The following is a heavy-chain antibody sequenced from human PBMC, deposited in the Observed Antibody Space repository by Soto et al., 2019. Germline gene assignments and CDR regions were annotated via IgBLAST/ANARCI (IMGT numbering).Heavy chain of an antibody. J-gene: IGHJ5*02. CDR2: IYYSGST. V-gene: IGHV4-59*01. CDR1: GGSISSYY. D-gene: IGHD1-26*01. Sequence: SETLSLTCTVSGGSISSYYWSWIRQPPGKGLEWIGYIYYSGSTNYNPSLKSRVTISVDTSKNQFSLKLSSVTAADTAVYYCASIPVYSGSYDGWFDPWGQGTLVTVSS. CDR3: ASIPVYSGSYDGWFDP.